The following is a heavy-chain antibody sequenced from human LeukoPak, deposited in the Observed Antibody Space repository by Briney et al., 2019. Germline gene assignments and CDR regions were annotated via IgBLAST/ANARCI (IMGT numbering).Heavy chain of an antibody. CDR1: GFTFSSYA. Sequence: GGSLRLSCGASGFTFSSYAMHWVRQAPGKGLEWVAVISYDGSNKYYADSVKGRFTISRDNSKNTLYLQMNSLRAEDTAVYYCANAYDILTGYYNWGQGTLVTVSS. CDR3: ANAYDILTGYYN. V-gene: IGHV3-30-3*01. D-gene: IGHD3-9*01. J-gene: IGHJ4*02. CDR2: ISYDGSNK.